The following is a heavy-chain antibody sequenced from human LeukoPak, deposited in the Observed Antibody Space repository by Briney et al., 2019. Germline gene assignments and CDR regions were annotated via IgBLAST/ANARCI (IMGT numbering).Heavy chain of an antibody. Sequence: SETLSLTCTVSGGSISSYYWSWIRQPPGKGLEWIGYIYYSGSSNYNPSLKSRVTISVDTSKNQFSLKLSSVTAADTAVYYCARVLDSYKWNLAYDAFDIWGQGTMVTVSS. CDR2: IYYSGSS. V-gene: IGHV4-59*01. J-gene: IGHJ3*02. CDR1: GGSISSYY. CDR3: ARVLDSYKWNLAYDAFDI. D-gene: IGHD5-24*01.